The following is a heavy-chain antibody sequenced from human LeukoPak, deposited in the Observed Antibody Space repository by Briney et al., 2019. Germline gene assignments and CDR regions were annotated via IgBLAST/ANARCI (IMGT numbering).Heavy chain of an antibody. CDR3: AKDYDILTGYDY. CDR2: LYHDGGT. V-gene: IGHV3-53*01. Sequence: GGSLRLSCAASGFTVSSNYMSWVRQAPGKGLEYVSVLYHDGGTYSADSVKGRFTISRDNSKNTLYLQMNSLRAEDTAVYYCAKDYDILTGYDYWGQGTLVTVSS. J-gene: IGHJ4*02. D-gene: IGHD3-9*01. CDR1: GFTVSSNY.